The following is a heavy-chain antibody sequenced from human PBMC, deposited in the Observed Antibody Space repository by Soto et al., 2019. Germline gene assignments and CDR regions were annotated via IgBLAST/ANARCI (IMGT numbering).Heavy chain of an antibody. D-gene: IGHD3-10*01. J-gene: IGHJ6*02. V-gene: IGHV4-4*02. Sequence: SETLSLTCAVSGGSISSSNWWSWVRQPPGKGLEWIGEIYHSGSTNYNPSLKSRVTISVDKSKNQFSLKLSSVNAADTAVYYCARSPAPFRDGMDVWGQGTTVTVSS. CDR1: GGSISSSNW. CDR2: IYHSGST. CDR3: ARSPAPFRDGMDV.